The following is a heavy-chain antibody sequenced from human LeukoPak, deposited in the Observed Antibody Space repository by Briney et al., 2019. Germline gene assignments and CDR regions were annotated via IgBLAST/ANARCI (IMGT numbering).Heavy chain of an antibody. CDR3: VRRGLDSSGHSGTADY. CDR1: GYRFTSHW. V-gene: IGHV5-51*01. J-gene: IGHJ4*02. CDR2: IYPDDSDT. Sequence: RGESLKISCKGSGYRFTSHWIGWVRQMPGKDLEWMGIIYPDDSDTRYSPSFQGQVTVSADKSITTAYLQWSSLKASDTAMYYCVRRGLDSSGHSGTADYWGQGTLVTVSS. D-gene: IGHD3-22*01.